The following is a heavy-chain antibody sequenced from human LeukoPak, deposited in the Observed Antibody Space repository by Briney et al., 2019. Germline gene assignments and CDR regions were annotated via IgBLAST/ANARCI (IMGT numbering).Heavy chain of an antibody. CDR3: ARGDDYGDNSFDY. J-gene: IGHJ4*02. V-gene: IGHV3-48*04. D-gene: IGHD4-17*01. CDR2: ISTTGSTI. CDR1: GFTFSSYS. Sequence: GGSLRLSCAASGFTFSSYSMNWVRQAPGKGLEWVSYISTTGSTIYHADSVKGRFTISRDNAKNALYLQMSSLRAEDTALYYCARGDDYGDNSFDYWGQGTLVTVSS.